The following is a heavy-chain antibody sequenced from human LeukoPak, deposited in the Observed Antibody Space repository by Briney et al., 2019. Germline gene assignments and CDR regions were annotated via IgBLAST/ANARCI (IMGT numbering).Heavy chain of an antibody. J-gene: IGHJ4*02. CDR1: GGTFISYA. D-gene: IGHD3-22*01. V-gene: IGHV1-69*13. CDR3: AREGPYYYDSSGYDFDY. CDR2: IIPIFGTA. Sequence: ASVTVSFKASGGTFISYAISWVRQAPGQGREWMGGIIPIFGTANYAQKFQGRVTITADESTSTAYMELSSLRSEDTAVYYCAREGPYYYDSSGYDFDYWGQGTLVTVSS.